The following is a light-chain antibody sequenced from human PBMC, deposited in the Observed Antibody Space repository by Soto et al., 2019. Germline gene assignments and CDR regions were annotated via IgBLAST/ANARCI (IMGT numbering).Light chain of an antibody. CDR1: QSISTC. Sequence: DILMTQSPATLSVSPGERVTLTCRASQSISTCLAWYQQKPGQAPRLLIYGASTRATGIPARFSGSGSGTAFTIPISSLQYADFSVYYCQQYNNSPPYTFGHGTKLEIK. V-gene: IGKV3-15*01. CDR2: GAS. J-gene: IGKJ2*01. CDR3: QQYNNSPPYT.